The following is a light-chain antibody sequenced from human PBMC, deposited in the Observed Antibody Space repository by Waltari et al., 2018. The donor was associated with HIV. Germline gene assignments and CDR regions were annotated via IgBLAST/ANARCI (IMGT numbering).Light chain of an antibody. Sequence: QSALTQPASVSGSPGQSITISCTGTSSDIGGYNYVSWYQQHPGTAPKLMFYDVSNRPSGVSNRFSGSKSGNTASLTISGLQAEDEADYYCSSYRSGCIWVFGGGTKLTVL. CDR3: SSYRSGCIWV. V-gene: IGLV2-14*03. J-gene: IGLJ3*02. CDR2: DVS. CDR1: SSDIGGYNY.